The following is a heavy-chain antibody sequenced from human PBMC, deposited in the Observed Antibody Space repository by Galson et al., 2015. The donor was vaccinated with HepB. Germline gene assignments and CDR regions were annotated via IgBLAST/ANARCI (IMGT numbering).Heavy chain of an antibody. V-gene: IGHV3-9*01. J-gene: IGHJ4*02. D-gene: IGHD6-13*01. CDR3: AKAWGRYSSSWCDY. Sequence: SLRLSCAASGFTFDDYAMHWVRQAPGKGLEWVSGISWNSGSIGYADSVKGRFTISRDNAKNSLYLQMNSLRAEDTALYYCAKAWGRYSSSWCDYWGQGTLVTVSS. CDR2: ISWNSGSI. CDR1: GFTFDDYA.